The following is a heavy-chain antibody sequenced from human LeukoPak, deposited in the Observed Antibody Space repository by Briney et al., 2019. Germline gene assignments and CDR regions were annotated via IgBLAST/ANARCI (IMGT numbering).Heavy chain of an antibody. V-gene: IGHV4-34*01. J-gene: IGHJ5*02. CDR2: INHSGST. CDR1: GFTFSSYW. Sequence: PGGSLRLSCAASGFTFSSYWMNWARQAPGKGLEWIGEINHSGSTRYNPSLTGRVTISVDTSKNQFSLKLSSVTAADTAVYYCARGVDDAADGADCFDPWGQGTLVTVSS. CDR3: ARGVDDAADGADCFDP. D-gene: IGHD3-16*01.